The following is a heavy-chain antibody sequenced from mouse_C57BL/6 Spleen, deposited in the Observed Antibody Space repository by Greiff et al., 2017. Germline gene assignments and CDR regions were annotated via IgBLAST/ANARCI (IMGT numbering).Heavy chain of an antibody. CDR2: IYPGSGNT. CDR3: ARSDDYDGGNAMDY. Sequence: VQLQQSGAELVRPGASVKLSCKASGYTFTDYYINWVKQRPGQGLEWIARIYPGSGNTYYNEKFKGKATLTAEKSSSTAYMQLSSLTSEDSAVYFCARSDDYDGGNAMDYWGQGTSVTVSS. D-gene: IGHD2-4*01. CDR1: GYTFTDYY. V-gene: IGHV1-76*01. J-gene: IGHJ4*01.